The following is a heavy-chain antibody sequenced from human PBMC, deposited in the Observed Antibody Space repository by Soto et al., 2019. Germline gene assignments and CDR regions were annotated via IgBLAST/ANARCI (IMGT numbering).Heavy chain of an antibody. CDR2: INAASGKT. D-gene: IGHD3-10*01. CDR1: GFVSTNYN. J-gene: IGHJ4*02. CDR3: ATDYGSNWRL. Sequence: QAHLVQSGAEVKMPGDSVQVSCKASGFVSTNYNFHWVRQAPGQSLEWMGRINAASGKTQYSQNLQGRVTFTSDASASTAFMELTKLRFEDKAMYYCATDYGSNWRLWGQGTLVSVSS. V-gene: IGHV1-3*01.